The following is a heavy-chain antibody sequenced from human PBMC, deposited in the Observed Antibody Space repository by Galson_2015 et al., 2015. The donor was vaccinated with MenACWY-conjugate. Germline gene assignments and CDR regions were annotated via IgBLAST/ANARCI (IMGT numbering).Heavy chain of an antibody. CDR3: ARDSSSWHYYGMDV. D-gene: IGHD6-13*01. J-gene: IGHJ6*02. Sequence: SLRLSCAASGFTFSSYGMHWVRQAPGKGLEWVAVIWYDGSNKYYADSVKGRFTISRDNSKNTLYLQMNSLRAEDTAVYYCARDSSSWHYYGMDVWGQGTTVTVSS. CDR2: IWYDGSNK. V-gene: IGHV3-33*01. CDR1: GFTFSSYG.